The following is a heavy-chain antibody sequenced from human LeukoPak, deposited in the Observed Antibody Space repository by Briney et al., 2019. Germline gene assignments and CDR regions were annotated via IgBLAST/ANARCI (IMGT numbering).Heavy chain of an antibody. CDR2: INAGNGNT. V-gene: IGHV1-3*01. CDR1: GYTFTSYA. Sequence: ASVKVSCKASGYTFTSYAMHWVRQAPGQRLEWMGWINAGNGNTKYSQKFQSRVTITRDTSASTAYMELSSLRSEDTAVYYCARDLKGGSGSFPNWFDPWGQGTLVTVSS. D-gene: IGHD3-10*01. CDR3: ARDLKGGSGSFPNWFDP. J-gene: IGHJ5*02.